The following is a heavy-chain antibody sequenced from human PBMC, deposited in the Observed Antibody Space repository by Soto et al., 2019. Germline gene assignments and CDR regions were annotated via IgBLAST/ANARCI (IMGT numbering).Heavy chain of an antibody. Sequence: PSETLSLTCTVSGGSISSGGYYWSWIRQHPGKGLEWIGYIYYSGSTYYNSSLKSRVTISVDTSKNQFSLKLSSVTAADTAVYYCARGSEVGATLFGYWGQGTRVTVSS. CDR2: IYYSGST. V-gene: IGHV4-31*03. CDR3: ARGSEVGATLFGY. CDR1: GGSISSGGYY. D-gene: IGHD1-26*01. J-gene: IGHJ4*02.